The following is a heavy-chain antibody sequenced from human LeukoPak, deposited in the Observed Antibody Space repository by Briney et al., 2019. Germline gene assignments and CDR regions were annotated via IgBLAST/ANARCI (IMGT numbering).Heavy chain of an antibody. J-gene: IGHJ3*02. CDR3: ATDNWNDAFDAFDI. CDR1: GYTLTELS. CDR2: FDPEDGET. D-gene: IGHD1-20*01. V-gene: IGHV1-24*01. Sequence: ASVKVSCKVSGYTLTELSMHWVRQAPGKGLEWMGGFDPEDGETTYAQKFQGRVTMTEDTSTDTAYMELSSLRSEDTAVYYCATDNWNDAFDAFDIWGQGIMVTVSS.